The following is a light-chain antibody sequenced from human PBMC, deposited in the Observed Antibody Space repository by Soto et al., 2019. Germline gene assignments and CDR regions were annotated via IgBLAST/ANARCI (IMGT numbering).Light chain of an antibody. Sequence: DIQMTQSPSSLSASVGDRVTITCQASQDITKYLNWYQQKPGKAPKLLIYDASNLEIGVPSRFSGSGSGTDFTFTISTLQPEDVATYYCQHYANLPITFCQGTRREIK. CDR2: DAS. J-gene: IGKJ5*01. CDR1: QDITKY. CDR3: QHYANLPIT. V-gene: IGKV1-33*01.